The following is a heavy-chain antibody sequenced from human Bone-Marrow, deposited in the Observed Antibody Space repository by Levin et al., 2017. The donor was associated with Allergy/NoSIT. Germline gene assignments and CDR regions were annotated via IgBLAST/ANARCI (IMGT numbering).Heavy chain of an antibody. CDR1: GGTFSSYA. J-gene: IGHJ5*02. V-gene: IGHV1-69*06. Sequence: SVKVSCKASGGTFSSYAISWVRQAPGQGLEWMGGIIPIFGTANYAQKFQGRVTITADKSTSTAYMELSSLRSEDTAVYYCARLRNSGYENNWFDPWGQGTLVTVSS. CDR3: ARLRNSGYENNWFDP. D-gene: IGHD5-12*01. CDR2: IIPIFGTA.